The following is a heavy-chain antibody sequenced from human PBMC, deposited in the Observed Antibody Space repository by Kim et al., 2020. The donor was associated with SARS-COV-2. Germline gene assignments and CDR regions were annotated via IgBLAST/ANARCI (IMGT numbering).Heavy chain of an antibody. CDR2: ITCDGSSNTS. J-gene: IGHJ3*02. CDR1: GFTFSSCA. V-gene: IGHV3-73*01. CDR3: TRGPRTPGLTYDAFG. Sequence: GGSLRLSCAASGFTFSSCAIHWVRQASGKGLEWVAVITCDGSSNTSADAAPVRGTITIYNDKKTHNLHMQSMNLKNEDTAVYSCTRGPRTPGLTYDAFG. D-gene: IGHD2-15*01.